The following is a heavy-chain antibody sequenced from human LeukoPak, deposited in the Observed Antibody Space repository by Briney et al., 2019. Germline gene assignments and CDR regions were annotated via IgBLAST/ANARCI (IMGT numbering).Heavy chain of an antibody. CDR3: AREGLYGDYVWSLDY. Sequence: SETLSLTCTVSGGSISSYYWSWIRQPPGKGLEWIGYIYYSGSTNYNPPLKSRVTISVDTSKNQFSLKLSSVTAADTAVYYCAREGLYGDYVWSLDYWGQGTLVTVSS. V-gene: IGHV4-59*01. CDR1: GGSISSYY. J-gene: IGHJ4*02. D-gene: IGHD4-17*01. CDR2: IYYSGST.